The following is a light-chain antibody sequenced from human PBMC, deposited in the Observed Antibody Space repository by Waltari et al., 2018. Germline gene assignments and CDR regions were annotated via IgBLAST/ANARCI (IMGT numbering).Light chain of an antibody. CDR2: DVS. CDR1: SSDVGGYNY. J-gene: IGLJ2*01. Sequence: QSALTQPASVSGSPGQSITIPCTGTSSDVGGYNYVSWYQQHPDKAPKLIIFDVSNRPSGVSNRFSGSKSGNTASLTISGLQAEDEANYYCSSYTSSSTHVVFGGGTKLTVL. CDR3: SSYTSSSTHVV. V-gene: IGLV2-14*03.